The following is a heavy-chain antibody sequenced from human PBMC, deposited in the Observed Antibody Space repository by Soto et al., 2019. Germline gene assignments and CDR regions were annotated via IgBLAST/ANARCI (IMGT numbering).Heavy chain of an antibody. CDR2: VSEDGTVT. V-gene: IGHV3-74*01. D-gene: IGHD2-21*02. Sequence: GGSLRLSCAASGFTFSTYWMHWVRQVPGEGLLWVSRVSEDGTVTTYADSVQGRFTISRDNAKKILYLQMNSLRADDTAVYYCARKRVTATGTFGFDVWGPGTMVTVSS. J-gene: IGHJ3*01. CDR1: GFTFSTYW. CDR3: ARKRVTATGTFGFDV.